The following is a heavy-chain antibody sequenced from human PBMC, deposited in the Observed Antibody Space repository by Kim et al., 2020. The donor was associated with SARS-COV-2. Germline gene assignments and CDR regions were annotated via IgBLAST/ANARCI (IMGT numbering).Heavy chain of an antibody. Sequence: ASGYTTDYTDSVNDRFTNSRDNSRNTVYLQMNSLRAEYTAVYYCAKRMDVWGKGTTVIVSS. V-gene: IGHV3-23*01. CDR3: AKRMDV. CDR2: ASGYTT. J-gene: IGHJ6*03.